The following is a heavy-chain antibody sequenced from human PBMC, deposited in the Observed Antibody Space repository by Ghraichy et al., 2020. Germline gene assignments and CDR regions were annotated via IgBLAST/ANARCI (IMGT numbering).Heavy chain of an antibody. D-gene: IGHD2/OR15-2a*01. CDR1: GGSFSGYY. V-gene: IGHV4-34*01. CDR3: AGRKIGRGSAIDY. CDR2: INHSGST. Sequence: SETLSLTCAVYGGSFSGYYWSWIRQPPGKGLEWIGEINHSGSTNYNPSLKSRVTISVDTSKNQFSLKLSSVTAADTAVYYCAGRKIGRGSAIDYWGQGTLVTVSS. J-gene: IGHJ4*02.